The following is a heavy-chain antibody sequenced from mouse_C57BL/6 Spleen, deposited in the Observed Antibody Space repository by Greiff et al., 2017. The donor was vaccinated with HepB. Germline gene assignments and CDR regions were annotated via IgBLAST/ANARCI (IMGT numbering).Heavy chain of an antibody. J-gene: IGHJ4*01. CDR1: GFSLTSYG. Sequence: VQLQQSGPGLVQPSQSLSITCTVSGFSLTSYGVHWVRQSPGKGLEWLGVIWRGGSTDYNAAFMSRLSITKDNSKSQVFFKMNSLQADDTAIYYCAKAGYDYEENAMDYWGQGTSVTVSS. CDR3: AKAGYDYEENAMDY. V-gene: IGHV2-5*01. CDR2: IWRGGST. D-gene: IGHD2-4*01.